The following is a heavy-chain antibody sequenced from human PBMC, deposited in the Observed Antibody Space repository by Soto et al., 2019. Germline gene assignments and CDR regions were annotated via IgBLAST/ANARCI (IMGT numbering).Heavy chain of an antibody. CDR1: GGTFSSYA. D-gene: IGHD2-8*01. Sequence: SVKVSCKASGGTFSSYAISWVRQAPGQGLEWMGGIIPIFGTANYAQKFQGRVTITADESTSTAYMELSSLRSEDTAVYYCASGYCTNGVCRIDYWGQGTRVTVSS. J-gene: IGHJ4*02. CDR2: IIPIFGTA. V-gene: IGHV1-69*13. CDR3: ASGYCTNGVCRIDY.